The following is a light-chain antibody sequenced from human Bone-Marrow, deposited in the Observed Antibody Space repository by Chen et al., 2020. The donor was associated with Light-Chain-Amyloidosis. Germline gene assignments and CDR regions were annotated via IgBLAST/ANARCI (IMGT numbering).Light chain of an antibody. CDR1: SSDVGSYNY. V-gene: IGLV2-14*03. J-gene: IGLJ3*02. Sequence: QSALTQPASVSGAPRQSITISCTGTSSDVGSYNYVSWYQHHPGKAPKLLIYDVTNRPAGISSRFSAYKSGNTASLTISGLQAEDEADYYCSSYTSSNSWVFGGGTKLTVL. CDR3: SSYTSSNSWV. CDR2: DVT.